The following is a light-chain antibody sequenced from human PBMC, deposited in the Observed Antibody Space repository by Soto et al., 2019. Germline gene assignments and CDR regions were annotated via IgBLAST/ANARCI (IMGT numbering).Light chain of an antibody. V-gene: IGLV1-51*01. CDR1: SSNIGGNS. CDR2: DDD. CDR3: GSWDSSLSAYV. Sequence: QAVMPQPPSVSAAPGQKVTISCSGSSSNIGGNSVSWYQQLPGTAPKLLIYDDDKRPSGIPDRFSGSKSGTSATLGITGFQTGDEADYYCGSWDSSLSAYVFATGTKLTVL. J-gene: IGLJ1*01.